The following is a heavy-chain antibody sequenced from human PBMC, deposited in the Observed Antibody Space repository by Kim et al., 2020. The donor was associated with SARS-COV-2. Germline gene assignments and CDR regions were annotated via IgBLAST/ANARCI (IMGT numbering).Heavy chain of an antibody. J-gene: IGHJ4*02. CDR3: AKWGYSSGWYAKADDY. CDR1: GFTFSSYA. D-gene: IGHD6-19*01. CDR2: ISGSGGST. V-gene: IGHV3-23*01. Sequence: GGSLRLSCAASGFTFSSYAMSWVRQAPGKGLEWVSAISGSGGSTYYADSVKGRFTISRDNSKNTLYLQMNSLRAEDTAVYYCAKWGYSSGWYAKADDYWGQGTLVTVSS.